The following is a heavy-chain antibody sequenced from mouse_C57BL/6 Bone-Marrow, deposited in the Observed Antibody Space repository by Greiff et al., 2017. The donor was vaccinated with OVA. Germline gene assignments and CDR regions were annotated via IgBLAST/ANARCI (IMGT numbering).Heavy chain of an antibody. D-gene: IGHD1-1*01. CDR3: ARYKGRVAEDYFDY. CDR1: GFTFTNYY. CDR2: IRNKPNGSTT. J-gene: IGHJ2*01. Sequence: EVQRVESGGGLVQPGDSLSLSCAASGFTFTNYYMSWVRQPPGKALEWLAFIRNKPNGSTTEYSASVKGRFTISRDNSQSILYLQMNALRAEDSATYDGARYKGRVAEDYFDYWGQGTALTVSS. V-gene: IGHV7-3*01.